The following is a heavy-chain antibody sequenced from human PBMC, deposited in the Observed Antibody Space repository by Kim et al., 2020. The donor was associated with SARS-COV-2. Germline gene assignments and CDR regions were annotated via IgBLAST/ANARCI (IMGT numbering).Heavy chain of an antibody. V-gene: IGHV7-4-1*02. D-gene: IGHD5-12*01. J-gene: IGHJ4*02. Sequence: ASVKVSCKASGYTFTTLGLNWVRQAPGQGLEWMGWINTNTGNPTYAQGFTGRFVFSLDTSVSTAYLQIISLRAEDTAVYFCASGYTGRIDYWGQGTLLTVSS. CDR2: INTNTGNP. CDR3: ASGYTGRIDY. CDR1: GYTFTTLG.